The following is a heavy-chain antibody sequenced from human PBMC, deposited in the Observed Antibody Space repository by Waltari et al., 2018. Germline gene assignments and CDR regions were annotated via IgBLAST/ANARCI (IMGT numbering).Heavy chain of an antibody. CDR1: GYSISRGYY. D-gene: IGHD3-22*01. CDR2: IYYSGST. CDR3: ARLSSRDYYDSSGP. Sequence: QVQLQESGPGLVKPSETLSLTCAVSGYSISRGYYWGWIRQPPGKGLEWIGSIYYSGSTYYNPSLKSRVTISVDTSKNQFSLKLSSVTAADTAVYYCARLSSRDYYDSSGPWGQGTLVTVSS. V-gene: IGHV4-38-2*01. J-gene: IGHJ4*02.